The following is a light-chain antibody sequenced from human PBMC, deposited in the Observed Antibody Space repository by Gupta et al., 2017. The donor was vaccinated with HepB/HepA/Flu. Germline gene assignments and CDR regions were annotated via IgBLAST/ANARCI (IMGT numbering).Light chain of an antibody. CDR3: HQYYSTPWT. V-gene: IGKV4-1*01. CDR1: QSLLYSSKSKNY. Sequence: DIVITQPPDSLTVPLGEWATINCKSSQSLLYSSKSKNYLAWYQQKSGPPPKLLIYWASTRESGVPGRFSGSGSGTDFTLTISSLQAEDAALYFCHQYYSTPWTFGRGTKVEIK. CDR2: WAS. J-gene: IGKJ1*01.